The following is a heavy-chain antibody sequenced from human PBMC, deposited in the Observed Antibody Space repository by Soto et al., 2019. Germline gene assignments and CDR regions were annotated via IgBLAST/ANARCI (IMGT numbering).Heavy chain of an antibody. CDR1: GFTFSSYA. V-gene: IGHV3-23*01. CDR2: ISGSGGST. CDR3: AKDLGGSSWYWDWDYYYYGMDV. J-gene: IGHJ6*02. D-gene: IGHD6-13*01. Sequence: GSLRLSCAASGFTFSSYAMSWVRQAPGKGLEWVSAISGSGGSTNYADSVKGRFTISRDNSKNTLYLQMNSLRAEDTAVYYCAKDLGGSSWYWDWDYYYYGMDVWGQGTTVTVSS.